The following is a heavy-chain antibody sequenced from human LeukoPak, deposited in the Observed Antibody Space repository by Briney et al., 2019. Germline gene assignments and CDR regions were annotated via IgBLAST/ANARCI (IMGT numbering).Heavy chain of an antibody. CDR1: GGSLNNYY. J-gene: IGHJ5*02. V-gene: IGHV4-59*01. D-gene: IGHD3-3*01. CDR2: IYYSGST. Sequence: PSETLSLTCAVYGGSLNNYYWSWIRQPPGKGLEWIGYIYYSGSTNYNPSLKSRVTISVDASKNQLSLKLSSVTAADTAVYYCARLHTFYDFWSGYYISNWFDPWGQGTLVTVSS. CDR3: ARLHTFYDFWSGYYISNWFDP.